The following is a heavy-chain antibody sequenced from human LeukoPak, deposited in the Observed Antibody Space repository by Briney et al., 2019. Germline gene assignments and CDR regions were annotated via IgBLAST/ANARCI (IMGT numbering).Heavy chain of an antibody. CDR2: INHSGST. J-gene: IGHJ4*02. Sequence: SETPSLTCAVYGGSFSGYYWSWIRQPPGKGLEWIGEINHSGSTNYNPSLKSRVTISVDTSKNQFSLKLSSVTAADTAVYYCARESDFWSGYLDYWGQGTLVTVSS. CDR1: GGSFSGYY. D-gene: IGHD3-3*01. V-gene: IGHV4-34*01. CDR3: ARESDFWSGYLDY.